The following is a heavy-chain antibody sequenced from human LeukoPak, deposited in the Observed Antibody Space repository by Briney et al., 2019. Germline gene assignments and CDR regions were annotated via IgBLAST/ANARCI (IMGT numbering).Heavy chain of an antibody. D-gene: IGHD6-13*01. Sequence: PGRSLRLSCAASRFTFSSYSMNWVRQAPGRGLEWVSYISSSSSTIYYADSVKGRFTISRDNAKNSLYLQMNSLRDEDTAVYYCAILGSSIAAAEGNWFDPWGQGTLVTVSS. J-gene: IGHJ5*02. CDR1: RFTFSSYS. V-gene: IGHV3-48*02. CDR2: ISSSSSTI. CDR3: AILGSSIAAAEGNWFDP.